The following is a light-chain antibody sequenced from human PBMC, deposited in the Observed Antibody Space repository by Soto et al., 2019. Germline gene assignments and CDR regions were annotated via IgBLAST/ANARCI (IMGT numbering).Light chain of an antibody. Sequence: QSVLTQPPSVSGAPGQRVTISCTGSSSTIGAGYNVHWYQQPPGIAPKLLIYGNNNRPSGVPDRFSGSKSGTSASLAITGLQADDEADYYCQSYDSSLSGDVFGTGTQLTVL. V-gene: IGLV1-40*01. CDR1: SSTIGAGYN. J-gene: IGLJ1*01. CDR2: GNN. CDR3: QSYDSSLSGDV.